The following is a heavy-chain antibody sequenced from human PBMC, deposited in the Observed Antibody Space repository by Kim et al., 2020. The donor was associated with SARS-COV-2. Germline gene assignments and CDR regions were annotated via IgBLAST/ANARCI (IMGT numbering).Heavy chain of an antibody. CDR1: GFTFSSYW. Sequence: GGSLRLSCAASGFTFSSYWMHWVRQAPGKGLVWVSRINSDGSSTSYADSVKGRFTISRDNAKNTLYLQMNSLRAEDTAVYYCARPDYGDYNVDYWGQGTLVTVSS. D-gene: IGHD4-17*01. J-gene: IGHJ4*02. CDR2: INSDGSST. CDR3: ARPDYGDYNVDY. V-gene: IGHV3-74*01.